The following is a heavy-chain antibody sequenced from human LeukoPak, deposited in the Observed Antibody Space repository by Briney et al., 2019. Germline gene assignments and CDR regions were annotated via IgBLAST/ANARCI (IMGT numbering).Heavy chain of an antibody. V-gene: IGHV1-3*01. CDR2: INAGNGNT. D-gene: IGHD2-2*01. J-gene: IGHJ5*02. CDR1: GYAFTSYA. Sequence: ASVKVSCKASGYAFTSYAMHWVRQAPGQGLEWMGWINAGNGNTKYSQKFQGRVTITRDTSASTAYMELSSLRSEDTAVYYCARDLRGCSSTSCYGGGPFDPWGQGTLVTVSS. CDR3: ARDLRGCSSTSCYGGGPFDP.